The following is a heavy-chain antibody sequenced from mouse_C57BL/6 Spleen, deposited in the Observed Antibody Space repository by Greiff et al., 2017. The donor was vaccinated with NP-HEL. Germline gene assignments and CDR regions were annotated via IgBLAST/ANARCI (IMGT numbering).Heavy chain of an antibody. CDR1: GYTFTSYW. J-gene: IGHJ3*01. V-gene: IGHV1-64*01. CDR2: IHPNSGST. Sequence: QVQLQQPGAELVKPGASVKLSCKASGYTFTSYWMHWVKQRPGQGLEWIGMIHPNSGSTNYNEKFKSKATLTVDKSSSTAYMQLSSLTSEDSAVYYCARVANWDVDWFAYWGQGTLVTVSA. D-gene: IGHD4-1*01. CDR3: ARVANWDVDWFAY.